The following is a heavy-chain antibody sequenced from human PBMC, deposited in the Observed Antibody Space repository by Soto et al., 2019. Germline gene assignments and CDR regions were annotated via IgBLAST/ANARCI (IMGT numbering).Heavy chain of an antibody. D-gene: IGHD3-3*01. CDR3: ARDPKRRAVYYDFWSGPSDYNYGMDV. V-gene: IGHV3-30-3*01. J-gene: IGHJ6*02. CDR2: ISYDGSNK. Sequence: QVQLVESGGGVVQPGRSLRLSCAASGFTFSSYAMHWVRQAPGKGLEWVAVISYDGSNKYYADSVKGRFTISRDNSKNTLEVQMNSLRAEGKAVYYCARDPKRRAVYYDFWSGPSDYNYGMDVWGPGTTVTVSS. CDR1: GFTFSSYA.